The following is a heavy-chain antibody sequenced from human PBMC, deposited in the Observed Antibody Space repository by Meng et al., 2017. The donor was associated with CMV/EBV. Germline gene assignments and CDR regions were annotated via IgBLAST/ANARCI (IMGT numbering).Heavy chain of an antibody. V-gene: IGHV3-30-3*01. CDR2: ISYDGSNK. D-gene: IGHD5-18*01. CDR3: ARDAGYSGKYYYGMDV. J-gene: IGHJ6*02. Sequence: GGSLRLSCAASGFTFSSYAMHWVRQAPGKGLEWVAVISYDGSNKYYADSVKGRFTISRDNSKNTLYLQMNSLRAEDTAVYYCARDAGYSGKYYYGMDVWGQGTTVTAP. CDR1: GFTFSSYA.